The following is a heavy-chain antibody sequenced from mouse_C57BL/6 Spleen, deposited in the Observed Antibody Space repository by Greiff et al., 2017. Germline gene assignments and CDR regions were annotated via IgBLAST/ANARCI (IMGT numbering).Heavy chain of an antibody. CDR1: GFNIKDDY. V-gene: IGHV14-4*01. CDR2: IDPENGDT. D-gene: IGHD1-2*01. J-gene: IGHJ3*01. CDR3: TNPPCYYGGFAY. Sequence: VQLQQSGAELVRPGASVKLSCTASGFNIKDDYMHWVKRRPEQGLEWIGWIDPENGDTEYASKFQGKATITADTSSNTAYLQISSLTSEDTAVYCCTNPPCYYGGFAYWGQGTLVTVSA.